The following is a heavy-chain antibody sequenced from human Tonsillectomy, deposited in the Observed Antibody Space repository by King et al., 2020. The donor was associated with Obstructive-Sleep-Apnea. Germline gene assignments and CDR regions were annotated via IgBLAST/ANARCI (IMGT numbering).Heavy chain of an antibody. J-gene: IGHJ4*02. CDR1: GGSISSSSYY. V-gene: IGHV4-39*01. Sequence: QLQESGPGLVKPSETLSLTCTVSGGSISSSSYYWVWIRQPPGKGLEWIGSLHYSGSTYYNPSLKSRVTISIDTSKNQFSLNLSSVTAADTAVYYCARRSKSVGVTGGGVDSWGQGTLVTVSS. CDR3: ARRSKSVGVTGGGVDS. D-gene: IGHD1-26*01. CDR2: LHYSGST.